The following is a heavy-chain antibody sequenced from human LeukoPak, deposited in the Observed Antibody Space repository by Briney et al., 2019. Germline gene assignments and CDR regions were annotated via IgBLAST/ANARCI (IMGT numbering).Heavy chain of an antibody. CDR1: GYTFTGYY. CDR3: ARSIPDYYGSGSPDY. CDR2: INPNSGGT. D-gene: IGHD3-10*01. J-gene: IGHJ4*02. V-gene: IGHV1-2*02. Sequence: GASVKVSCKASGYTFTGYYMHWVRQAPGQGLEWMGWINPNSGGTNYAQKFQGRVTMTRDTSISTAYMELSRLRSDDTAVYYCARSIPDYYGSGSPDYWGQGTLVTVSS.